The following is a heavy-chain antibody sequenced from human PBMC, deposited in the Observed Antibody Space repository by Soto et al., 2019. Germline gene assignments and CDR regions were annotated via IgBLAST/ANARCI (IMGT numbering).Heavy chain of an antibody. D-gene: IGHD1-7*01. CDR1: GGTFSSYA. CDR2: IIPIFGTA. J-gene: IGHJ4*02. V-gene: IGHV1-69*01. CDR3: ARGALYNWNYGYYFDY. Sequence: QVQLVQSGAEVKKPGSSVKVSCKASGGTFSSYAISWVRQAPGQGLEWMGGIIPIFGTANYAQKFQGRDTITADGSTSTADMELSSLGSEDTAGYYCARGALYNWNYGYYFDYWGQGTLVTVSS.